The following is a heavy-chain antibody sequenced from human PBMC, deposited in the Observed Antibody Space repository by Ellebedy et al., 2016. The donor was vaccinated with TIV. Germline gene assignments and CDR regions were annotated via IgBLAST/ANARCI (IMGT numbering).Heavy chain of an antibody. D-gene: IGHD4-17*01. CDR2: IYSVGDT. J-gene: IGHJ4*02. CDR1: GFTVRSKY. V-gene: IGHV3-53*01. Sequence: GGSLRLSCAVSGFTVRSKYMNWVRQAPGKGLEWVSLIYSVGDTYYADSVKGRFTVSSENSQNTLYLQMTSLRVDDTAVYYCATDPDGVYGDTSAYWGRGTLVTVSS. CDR3: ATDPDGVYGDTSAY.